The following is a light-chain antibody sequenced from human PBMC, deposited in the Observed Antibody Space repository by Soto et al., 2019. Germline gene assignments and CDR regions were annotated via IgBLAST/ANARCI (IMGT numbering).Light chain of an antibody. J-gene: IGKJ2*01. CDR3: QQYYSYPYT. V-gene: IGKV1-39*01. CDR1: QSISSY. CDR2: AAS. Sequence: DIQMTQSPSSLPASVGDRVTITCRASQSISSYLNWYQQKPGKAPKLLIYAASSLQSGVPSRFSGSGSGTDFTLTISCLQSEDFVTYYCQQYYSYPYTFGQGTKVDIK.